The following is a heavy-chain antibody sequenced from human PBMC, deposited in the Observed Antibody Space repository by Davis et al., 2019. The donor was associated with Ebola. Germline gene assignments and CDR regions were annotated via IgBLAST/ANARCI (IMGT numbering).Heavy chain of an antibody. Sequence: SAKVSCNASAGTFSSYVISWVRQAPGQGLEWMGGIIPIFGTANYAQKFQGRVTITADESTSTANMELSSLRSEDTAVYYCARDGVQGFDPWGQGTLVTVSS. CDR1: AGTFSSYV. J-gene: IGHJ5*02. CDR2: IIPIFGTA. CDR3: ARDGVQGFDP. V-gene: IGHV1-69*13. D-gene: IGHD3-10*01.